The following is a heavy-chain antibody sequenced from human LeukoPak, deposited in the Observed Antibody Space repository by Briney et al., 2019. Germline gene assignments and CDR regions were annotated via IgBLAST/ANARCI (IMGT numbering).Heavy chain of an antibody. J-gene: IGHJ5*02. Sequence: SETLSLTCTVSGGAISSYYWSWIRQRPGKGLEWIGYIYYRGSTNYNPSLKSRVTISVDTSKNQYSLNVSPVTAADTAVYYCAIDRGGGGAWGQGTLVTVSS. CDR3: AIDRGGGGA. CDR2: IYYRGST. CDR1: GGAISSYY. V-gene: IGHV4-59*12. D-gene: IGHD2-21*01.